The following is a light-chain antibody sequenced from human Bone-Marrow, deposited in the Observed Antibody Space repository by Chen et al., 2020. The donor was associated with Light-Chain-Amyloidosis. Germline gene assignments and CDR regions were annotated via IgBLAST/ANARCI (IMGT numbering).Light chain of an antibody. CDR3: QSADTTDTLYVL. Sequence: SYELTQPPSVSVSPGQPARISCSGVGLPKQYAYWYQQKPGQAPVLVIYHDSEKPSGIPERFSGSSSGTTVTLTISGGQAEDEADYYCQSADTTDTLYVLFGGGTKLTVL. V-gene: IGLV3-25*03. CDR2: HDS. J-gene: IGLJ2*01. CDR1: GLPKQY.